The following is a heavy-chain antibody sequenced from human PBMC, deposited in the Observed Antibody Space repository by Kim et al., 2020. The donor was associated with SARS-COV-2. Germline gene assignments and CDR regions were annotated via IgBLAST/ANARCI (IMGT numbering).Heavy chain of an antibody. J-gene: IGHJ4*02. CDR1: GFTFSDHY. CDR2: TRNKANSYTT. V-gene: IGHV3-72*01. CDR3: ARVTGYSSGWYQREDEWELLWNDY. D-gene: IGHD6-19*01. Sequence: GGSLRLSCAASGFTFSDHYMDWVRQAPGKGLEWVGRTRNKANSYTTEYAASVKGRFTISRDDSKNSLYLQMNSLKTEDTAVYYCARVTGYSSGWYQREDEWELLWNDYWGQGTLVTVSS.